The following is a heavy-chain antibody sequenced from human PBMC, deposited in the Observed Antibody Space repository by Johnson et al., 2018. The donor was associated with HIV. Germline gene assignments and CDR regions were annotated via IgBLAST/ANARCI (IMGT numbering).Heavy chain of an antibody. J-gene: IGHJ3*02. CDR3: ASSRDGYKGDNAFDI. Sequence: VQLVESGGGVVQPGKSLRLSCAASGITFDDYAMHWVRQAPGKGLEWVSVVYSDGITFYADSVKGRFTISRDKFKNTLYLQMNSLRAEDTALYYCASSRDGYKGDNAFDIWGQGTMVTVSS. CDR2: VYSDGIT. V-gene: IGHV3-66*01. D-gene: IGHD5-24*01. CDR1: GITFDDYA.